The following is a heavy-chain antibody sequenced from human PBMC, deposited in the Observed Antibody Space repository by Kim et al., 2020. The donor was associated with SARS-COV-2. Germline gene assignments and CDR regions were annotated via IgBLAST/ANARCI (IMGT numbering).Heavy chain of an antibody. CDR3: ARGRYYYGSGSFRTTAHNWFDP. D-gene: IGHD3-10*01. J-gene: IGHJ5*02. CDR1: GGSVSSGSYY. V-gene: IGHV4-61*01. Sequence: SETLSLTCTVSGGSVSSGSYYWSWIRQPPGKGLEWIGYIYYSGSTNYNPSLKSRVTISVDTSKNQFSLKLSSVTAADTAVYYCARGRYYYGSGSFRTTAHNWFDPWGQGTLVTVSS. CDR2: IYYSGST.